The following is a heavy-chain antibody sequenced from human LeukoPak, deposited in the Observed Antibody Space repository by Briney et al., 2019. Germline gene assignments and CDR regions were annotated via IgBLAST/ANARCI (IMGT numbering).Heavy chain of an antibody. D-gene: IGHD3-22*01. V-gene: IGHV4-34*01. Sequence: SETLSLTCAVYGGSFSVYYWSWIRQPPGKGLEWIGEINHSGSTNYNPSLKSRVTISVDTSKNQFSLKLSSVTAADTAVYYCARWQFILVDDSSGYYSHWGQGTLVTVSS. CDR1: GGSFSVYY. CDR2: INHSGST. CDR3: ARWQFILVDDSSGYYSH. J-gene: IGHJ4*02.